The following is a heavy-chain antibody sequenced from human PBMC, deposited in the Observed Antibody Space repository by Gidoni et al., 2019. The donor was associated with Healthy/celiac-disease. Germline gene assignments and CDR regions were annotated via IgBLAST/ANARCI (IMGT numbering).Heavy chain of an antibody. V-gene: IGHV4-61*01. Sequence: QVQLQESGPGLVKPSETLSLTCTVSGGSVSSGSYYWSWIRPPPGKGLEWIGYIYYSGSTNYNPPLKSRVTISVDTSKNQFSLKLSSVTAADTAVYYWARWSLPEGSRPLFDYWGQGTLVTVSS. CDR3: ARWSLPEGSRPLFDY. CDR1: GGSVSSGSYY. D-gene: IGHD2-15*01. CDR2: IYYSGST. J-gene: IGHJ4*02.